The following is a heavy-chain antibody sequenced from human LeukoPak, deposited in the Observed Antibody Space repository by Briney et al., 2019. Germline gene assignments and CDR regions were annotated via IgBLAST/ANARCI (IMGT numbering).Heavy chain of an antibody. V-gene: IGHV3-48*03. J-gene: IGHJ4*02. CDR2: ISSSGSTI. CDR1: GFTFSSYE. CDR3: ARDSIVTGEFDY. D-gene: IGHD2-21*02. Sequence: GGSLRLSCVVSGFTFSSYEMNWVRQAPGKGLEWVSYISSSGSTIYYADSVKGRFTISRGNAKNSLYLQMNSLRAEDTAVYYCARDSIVTGEFDYWGQGTLVTVSS.